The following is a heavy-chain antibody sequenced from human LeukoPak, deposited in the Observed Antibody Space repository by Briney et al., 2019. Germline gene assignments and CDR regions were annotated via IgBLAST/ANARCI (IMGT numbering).Heavy chain of an antibody. CDR2: IYPTGST. J-gene: IGHJ6*03. Sequence: SQTLSLTCTVPGDSISNGSYYWSWFRQPAGKGLEWIGRIYPTGSTNYNPSLKSRVTISVDTSKNQFSLKLSSVTAADTAVYYCAREYGYSSSWYFPYYYYYMDVWGKGTTVTVSS. V-gene: IGHV4-61*02. D-gene: IGHD6-13*01. CDR1: GDSISNGSYY. CDR3: AREYGYSSSWYFPYYYYYMDV.